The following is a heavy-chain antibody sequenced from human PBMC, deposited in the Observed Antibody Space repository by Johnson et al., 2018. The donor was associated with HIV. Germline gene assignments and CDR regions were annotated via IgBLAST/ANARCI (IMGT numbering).Heavy chain of an antibody. CDR3: AKDSATDPFDI. CDR1: GFTFSSYG. J-gene: IGHJ3*02. D-gene: IGHD6-25*01. CDR2: IWYDGSNN. V-gene: IGHV3-33*06. Sequence: QMLLVESGGGVVQPGRSLRLSCAASGFTFSSYGMHWVRQAPGKGLEWVSGIWYDGSNNYYTDSVKGRFTISRDNSKNTLYLQMNSLRAEDTAVYYCAKDSATDPFDIWGQGTMVTVSS.